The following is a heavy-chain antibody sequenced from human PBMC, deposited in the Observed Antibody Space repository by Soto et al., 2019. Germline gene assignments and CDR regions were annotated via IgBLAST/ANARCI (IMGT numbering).Heavy chain of an antibody. CDR3: ARTLDIVVVPAVGWFDP. Sequence: PGGSLRLSCAASGFTFSSYSMNWVRQAPGKGLEWVSSISSSSSYIYYADSVKGRFTISRDNAKNSLYLQMNSLRAEDTAVYYCARTLDIVVVPAVGWFDPWGQGTLVTVS. V-gene: IGHV3-21*01. J-gene: IGHJ5*02. CDR2: ISSSSSYI. CDR1: GFTFSSYS. D-gene: IGHD2-2*01.